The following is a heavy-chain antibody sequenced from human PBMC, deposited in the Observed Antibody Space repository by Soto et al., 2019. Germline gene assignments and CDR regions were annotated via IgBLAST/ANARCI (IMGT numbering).Heavy chain of an antibody. CDR2: LSDDGSNK. V-gene: IGHV3-30-3*01. J-gene: IGHJ5*02. D-gene: IGHD3-3*02. CDR1: GFTFNSYA. Sequence: ESGGGVVQPGRSLRLSCAASGFTFNSYAFHWVRQAPGKGLEWVAILSDDGSNKDYAGSVKGRFTISRDNSKNTLYLQMNSLRAEDTAVYYCARHLSHLKSGWFDPWGQGTLVTVSS. CDR3: ARHLSHLKSGWFDP.